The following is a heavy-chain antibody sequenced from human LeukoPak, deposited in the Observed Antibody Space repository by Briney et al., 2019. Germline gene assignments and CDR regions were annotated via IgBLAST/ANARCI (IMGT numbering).Heavy chain of an antibody. V-gene: IGHV1-2*02. CDR2: INPNSGGT. J-gene: IGHJ4*02. Sequence: ASVKVSCKASGYTFTSYGISWVRQAPGQGLEWMGWINPNSGGTNYAQKFQGRVTMTRDTSISTAYMELSRLRSDDTAVYYCARKVARGIDYWGQGTLVTVSS. CDR3: ARKVARGIDY. D-gene: IGHD2-15*01. CDR1: GYTFTSYG.